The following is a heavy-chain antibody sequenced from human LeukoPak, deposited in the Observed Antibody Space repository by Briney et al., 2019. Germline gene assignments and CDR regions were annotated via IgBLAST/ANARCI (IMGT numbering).Heavy chain of an antibody. CDR1: GFTFSSYG. J-gene: IGHJ5*02. Sequence: GGSLRLSCAASGFTFSSYGMHWVRQAPGKGLEWVAFIRYDGSNKYYADSVKGRFTISGDNSKNTVYLQMSSLTTEDTAVYFCAQDVPIERVPGVGPGSWGQGTLVTVSS. CDR2: IRYDGSNK. D-gene: IGHD2-8*01. V-gene: IGHV3-30*02. CDR3: AQDVPIERVPGVGPGS.